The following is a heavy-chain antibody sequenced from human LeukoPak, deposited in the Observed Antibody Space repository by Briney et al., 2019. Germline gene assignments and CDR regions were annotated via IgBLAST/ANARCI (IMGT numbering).Heavy chain of an antibody. CDR1: GFTFSSYD. V-gene: IGHV3-48*03. J-gene: IGHJ6*03. D-gene: IGHD2-15*01. Sequence: GGSLRLSCAASGFTFSSYDMNWVRQAPGKGLEWVSYISSSGSTIYYADSVKGRFTISRDNGNKSLYLQMNSLRAEDTAVYFCARAEATNGRRYYYYSMDVWGKGTTVTVSS. CDR3: ARAEATNGRRYYYYSMDV. CDR2: ISSSGSTI.